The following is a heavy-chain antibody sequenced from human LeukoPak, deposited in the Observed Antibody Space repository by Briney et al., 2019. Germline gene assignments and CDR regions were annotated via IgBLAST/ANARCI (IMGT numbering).Heavy chain of an antibody. Sequence: GGSLRLSCAASGFTFRSYAMSWVRQAPGKGLEWVSTIGGNGDTTYYTDSVKGRFTVSRDNSKNSLYLQMNSLRAEDTAVYYCARKYYDILTGYSDAFGIWGQGTMVTVSS. CDR1: GFTFRSYA. V-gene: IGHV3-23*01. CDR3: ARKYYDILTGYSDAFGI. CDR2: IGGNGDTT. J-gene: IGHJ3*02. D-gene: IGHD3-9*01.